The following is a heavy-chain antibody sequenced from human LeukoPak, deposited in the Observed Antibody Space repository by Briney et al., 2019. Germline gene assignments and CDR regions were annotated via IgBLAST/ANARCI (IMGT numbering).Heavy chain of an antibody. J-gene: IGHJ4*02. CDR2: ISSSSSYI. CDR3: ASHTSNMYYFDY. V-gene: IGHV3-21*01. Sequence: GRTLRLSRAASGFIFSNSGMHWVRQAPGRGLEWVSSISSSSSYIYYTDSVKGRFTISRDNAKNSLYLQMNSLRAEDTAVYYCASHTSNMYYFDYWGQGTLVTVSS. CDR1: GFIFSNSG.